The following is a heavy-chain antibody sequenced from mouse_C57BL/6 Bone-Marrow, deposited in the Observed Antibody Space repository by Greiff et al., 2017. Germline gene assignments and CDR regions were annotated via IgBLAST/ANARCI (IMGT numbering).Heavy chain of an antibody. CDR3: ARESWDGVDY. V-gene: IGHV1-72*01. Sequence: QVQLQQPGAELVKPGASVKLSCKASGYTFTSYWMHWVKQRPGRGLEWIGRIDLNSGGTKYNEKFKSKATLTVDKPSSTAYMQLSSLTSEDSAVYYCARESWDGVDYWGQGTTLTVSS. CDR1: GYTFTSYW. J-gene: IGHJ2*01. CDR2: IDLNSGGT. D-gene: IGHD4-1*01.